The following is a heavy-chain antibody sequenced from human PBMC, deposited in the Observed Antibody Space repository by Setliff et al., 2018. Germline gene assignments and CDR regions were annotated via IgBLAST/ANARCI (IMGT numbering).Heavy chain of an antibody. CDR1: GYTLTTYL. Sequence: ASVKVSCKASGYTLTTYLMNWVRQAPGQGLEWMGWISAYNGNANYAQKLQGRLTMTTDTSTSTAYMELRSLRSDDTAVYYCARSPPTVVVTAIQAIFDYWGQGTLVTVSS. D-gene: IGHD2-21*02. V-gene: IGHV1-18*01. J-gene: IGHJ4*02. CDR2: ISAYNGNA. CDR3: ARSPPTVVVTAIQAIFDY.